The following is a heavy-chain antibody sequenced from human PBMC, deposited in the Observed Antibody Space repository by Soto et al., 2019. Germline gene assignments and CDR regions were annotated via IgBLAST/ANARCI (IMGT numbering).Heavy chain of an antibody. V-gene: IGHV4-59*01. Sequence: SETLSLTCTVSGGSIRSYYWTWIRQPPGKGLEWLGHIFYSGSTFYNPSLKSRVTISIHTSKSQFSLQLTSVTAADTAVYYCARGAADTAMVDSWGQGTLVT. CDR3: ARGAADTAMVDS. J-gene: IGHJ4*02. CDR1: GGSIRSYY. D-gene: IGHD5-18*01. CDR2: IFYSGST.